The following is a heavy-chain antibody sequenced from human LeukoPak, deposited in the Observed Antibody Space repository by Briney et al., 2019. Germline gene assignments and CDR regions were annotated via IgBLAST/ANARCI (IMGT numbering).Heavy chain of an antibody. V-gene: IGHV1-24*01. CDR2: FDTEEGKT. J-gene: IGHJ4*02. D-gene: IGHD2-2*01. Sequence: ASVKVSCKVSGYTLTELSIHWVRQAPGKGLEWMGGFDTEEGKTIYAQKFGGRVTMTEDTSTDIVYLRLSSLRSEDTAVYYCATLMSTTSLDSYFDYWGQGTLVTVSS. CDR3: ATLMSTTSLDSYFDY. CDR1: GYTLTELS.